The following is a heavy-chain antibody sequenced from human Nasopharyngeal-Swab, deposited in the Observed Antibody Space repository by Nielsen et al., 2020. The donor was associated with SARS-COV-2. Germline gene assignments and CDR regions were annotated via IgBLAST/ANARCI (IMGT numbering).Heavy chain of an antibody. Sequence: GGSLRLSCAASDFTFSSYAMSWVRQAPRKGLEWVSVISVSGDRTYYADSVKGRFIISRDNSKNTLYLQMNSLRAEDTAVYYCARGSGGSDYWGQGTLVIVSS. J-gene: IGHJ4*02. CDR3: ARGSGGSDY. V-gene: IGHV3-23*01. D-gene: IGHD1-26*01. CDR1: DFTFSSYA. CDR2: ISVSGDRT.